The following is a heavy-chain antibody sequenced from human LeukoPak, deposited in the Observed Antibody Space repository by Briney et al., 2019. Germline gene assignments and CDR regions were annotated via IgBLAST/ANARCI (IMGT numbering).Heavy chain of an antibody. V-gene: IGHV3-74*01. Sequence: GGSLRLSCAASGFTFSDYYMSWIRQAPGKGLVWVSRINTDGRSTTYADSVKGRCTISRDNAKTTLYLQINSLPAEDTALYYCARDFGGSRIQPGSDFWGQGSLVIVSS. J-gene: IGHJ4*02. CDR1: GFTFSDYY. D-gene: IGHD1-14*01. CDR2: INTDGRST. CDR3: ARDFGGSRIQPGSDF.